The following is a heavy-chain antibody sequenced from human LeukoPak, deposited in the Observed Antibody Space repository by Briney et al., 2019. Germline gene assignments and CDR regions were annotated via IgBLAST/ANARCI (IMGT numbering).Heavy chain of an antibody. V-gene: IGHV1-46*01. CDR2: INPSGGST. CDR1: GYTFTDYY. Sequence: ASVKVSCKASGYTFTDYYIHWVRQAPGQGLEWMGIINPSGGSTSYAQKFQGRVTMTRGMSTSTVYMELSSLRSEDTAVYYCARDQSVAGTPYYFDYWGQGTLVTVSS. D-gene: IGHD6-19*01. CDR3: ARDQSVAGTPYYFDY. J-gene: IGHJ4*02.